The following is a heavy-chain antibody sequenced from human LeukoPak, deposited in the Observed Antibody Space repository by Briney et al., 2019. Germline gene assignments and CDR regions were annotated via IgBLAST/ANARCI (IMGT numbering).Heavy chain of an antibody. J-gene: IGHJ4*02. V-gene: IGHV1-2*02. CDR1: GYTFTGYY. Sequence: ASVKVSCKASGYTFTGYYMHWVRQAPGQGLEWMGWINPNSGGTNYAQKFQGRVTMTRDTSISTAYMELSRLRSDDTAVYYCARSWLVRGAFDYWGQGTLVTVSS. CDR3: ARSWLVRGAFDY. D-gene: IGHD6-19*01. CDR2: INPNSGGT.